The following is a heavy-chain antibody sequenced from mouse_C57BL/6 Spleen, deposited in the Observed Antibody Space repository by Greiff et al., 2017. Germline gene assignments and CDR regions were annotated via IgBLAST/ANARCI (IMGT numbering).Heavy chain of an antibody. CDR1: GYAFSSSW. J-gene: IGHJ2*01. CDR3: ARWALTGYVDY. CDR2: IYPGDGDT. D-gene: IGHD4-1*01. V-gene: IGHV1-82*01. Sequence: VHLVASGPELVKPGASVKISCKASGYAFSSSWMNWVKQRPGKGLEWIGRIYPGDGDTNYNGKFKGKATLTADKSSSTAYMQLSSLTSEDSAVYFCARWALTGYVDYWGQGTTLTVSS.